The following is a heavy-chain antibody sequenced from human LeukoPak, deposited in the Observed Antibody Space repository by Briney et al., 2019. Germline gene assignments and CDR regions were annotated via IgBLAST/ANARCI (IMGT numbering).Heavy chain of an antibody. CDR1: GFTFSIYA. CDR3: ARRRVYQLLSFGY. D-gene: IGHD2-2*01. V-gene: IGHV3-30-3*01. CDR2: ISYDGSNK. Sequence: GRSLRLSCAASGFTFSIYAMHWVRQAPGKGLDWVAAISYDGSNKYYANSVKGRFTISRDNSENTLYLQMNSLRAEDTAVYYCARRRVYQLLSFGYWGQGTLVTVSS. J-gene: IGHJ4*02.